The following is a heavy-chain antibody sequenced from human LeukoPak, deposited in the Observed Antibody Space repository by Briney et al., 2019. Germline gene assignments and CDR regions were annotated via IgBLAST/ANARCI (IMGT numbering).Heavy chain of an antibody. CDR1: GYTFTGYG. CDR2: INPNSGGT. J-gene: IGHJ5*02. CDR3: ARDQRALLRYFDWSFDP. V-gene: IGHV1-2*02. D-gene: IGHD3-9*01. Sequence: ASVKVSCKASGYTFTGYGISWVRQAPGQGLEWMGWINPNSGGTNYAQKFQGRVTMTRDTSISTAYMELSRLRSDDTAVYYCARDQRALLRYFDWSFDPWGQGTLVTVSS.